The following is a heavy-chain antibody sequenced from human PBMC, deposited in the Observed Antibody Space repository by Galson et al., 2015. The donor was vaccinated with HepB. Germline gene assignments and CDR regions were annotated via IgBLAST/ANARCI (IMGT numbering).Heavy chain of an antibody. Sequence: SLRLSCAASGFTFSSYGMHWVRQAPGKGLEWVAVISYDGSNKYYADSVKGRFTISRDNSKNTLYLQMNSLRAEDTAVYYCAKDGYCSSTSCYRPNYYFDYWGQGTLVTVSS. CDR2: ISYDGSNK. V-gene: IGHV3-30*18. CDR3: AKDGYCSSTSCYRPNYYFDY. D-gene: IGHD2-2*02. J-gene: IGHJ4*02. CDR1: GFTFSSYG.